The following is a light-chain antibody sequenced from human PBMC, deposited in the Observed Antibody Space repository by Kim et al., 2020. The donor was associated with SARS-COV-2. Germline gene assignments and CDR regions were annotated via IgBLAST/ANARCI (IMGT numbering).Light chain of an antibody. Sequence: FTCTLRSDINIAVYNISWYQQQPGSLPPFLLRYKSDSNKQQGSGVPSRFSGSKDASTNAGLLLISGLQSEDEAAYYCAIWFSNTWVFGGGTQLTVL. CDR3: AIWFSNTWV. V-gene: IGLV5-39*01. CDR2: YKSDSNK. J-gene: IGLJ3*02. CDR1: SDINIAVYN.